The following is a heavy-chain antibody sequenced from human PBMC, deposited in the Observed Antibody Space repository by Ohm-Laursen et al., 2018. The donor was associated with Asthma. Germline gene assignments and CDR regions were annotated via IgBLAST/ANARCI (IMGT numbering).Heavy chain of an antibody. J-gene: IGHJ2*01. D-gene: IGHD6-13*01. CDR3: ARGSTQGGIAAAKVNWYFDL. Sequence: TLSLTCTVSGGSISSGGYYWSWIRQHPGKGLEWIGYIYYSGSTYYNPSLKSRVTISVDTSKNQFSLKLSSVTAADTAVYYCARGSTQGGIAAAKVNWYFDLWGRGTLVTVSS. CDR2: IYYSGST. CDR1: GGSISSGGYY. V-gene: IGHV4-31*03.